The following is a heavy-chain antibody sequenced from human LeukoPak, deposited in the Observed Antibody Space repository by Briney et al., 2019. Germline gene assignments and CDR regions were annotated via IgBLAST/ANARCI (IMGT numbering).Heavy chain of an antibody. V-gene: IGHV4-4*07. CDR2: IYTSGST. Sequence: SETLSLTCTVSGGSISSYYWSWIRQPAGKGLEWIGRIYTSGSTNYDPSLKSRVTMSVDTSKNQFSLKLSSVTAADTAVYYCARTRVYYCDSSGYYIPGGYYFDYWGQGTLVTVSS. CDR3: ARTRVYYCDSSGYYIPGGYYFDY. CDR1: GGSISSYY. D-gene: IGHD3-22*01. J-gene: IGHJ4*02.